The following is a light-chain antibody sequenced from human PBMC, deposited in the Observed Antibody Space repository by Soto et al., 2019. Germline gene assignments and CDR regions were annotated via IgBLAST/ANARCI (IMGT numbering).Light chain of an antibody. J-gene: IGKJ1*01. Sequence: EIVLTQSPGTLSLSPGERATLSCRASQSVSSSFLAWYQQKPGQAPILLIYGASSMATGIPARFSGSGSGTDFTLTISRLEPEDFAVYYCQHDYSSPWTVGKGTKVESK. V-gene: IGKV3-20*01. CDR3: QHDYSSPWT. CDR2: GAS. CDR1: QSVSSSF.